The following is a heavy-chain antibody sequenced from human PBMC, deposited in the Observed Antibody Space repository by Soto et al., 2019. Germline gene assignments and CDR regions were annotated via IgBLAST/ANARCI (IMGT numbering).Heavy chain of an antibody. J-gene: IGHJ5*02. CDR3: ARKQRLYSSSWYGVDP. V-gene: IGHV2-70*01. CDR1: GFSLSTSGMC. D-gene: IGHD6-13*01. CDR2: IDWDDDK. Sequence: SGPTLVNPTQTLTLACTFSGFSLSTSGMCVSWIRQPPGKALEWLALIDWDDDKYYSTSLKTRLTISKDTSKNQVVLTMTNMDPVDTDTYYCARKQRLYSSSWYGVDPWGQGTLVTVSS.